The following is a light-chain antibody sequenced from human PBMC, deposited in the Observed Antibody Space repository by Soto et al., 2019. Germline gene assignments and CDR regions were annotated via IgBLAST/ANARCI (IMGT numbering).Light chain of an antibody. V-gene: IGKV3-15*01. CDR1: QSVSSN. J-gene: IGKJ1*01. CDR3: QQSYSTSWT. CDR2: GAS. Sequence: DIVMTQSTATLSVSPGERATLSCMASQSVSSNLAWYQQKPGQAPRLLIYGASTRATGIPARFSGSGSGTEFTLTISSLQPEDVATYYCQQSYSTSWTFGQGTKVDI.